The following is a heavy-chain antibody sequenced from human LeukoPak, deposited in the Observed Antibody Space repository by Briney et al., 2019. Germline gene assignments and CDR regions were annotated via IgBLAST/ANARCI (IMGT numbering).Heavy chain of an antibody. CDR2: ISGSGGST. V-gene: IGHV3-23*01. Sequence: GGSLRLSCAASGFTFSSYSMNWVRQAPGKGLEWVSAISGSGGSTYYADSVKGRFTISRDNSKNTLYLQMNSLRAEDTAVYYCAKDSLTMSKKFMGAFDIWGQGTMVTVSS. CDR3: AKDSLTMSKKFMGAFDI. J-gene: IGHJ3*02. D-gene: IGHD3-10*02. CDR1: GFTFSSYS.